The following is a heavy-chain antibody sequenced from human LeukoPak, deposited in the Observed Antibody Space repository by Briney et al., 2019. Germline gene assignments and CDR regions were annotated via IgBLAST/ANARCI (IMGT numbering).Heavy chain of an antibody. J-gene: IGHJ3*02. CDR1: GGSISSGDYY. D-gene: IGHD6-25*01. CDR3: ARSDSSASPSWAFDI. CDR2: IYYSGST. V-gene: IGHV4-30-4*01. Sequence: SETLSLTCTVSGGSISSGDYYWSWIRQPPGKGLEWIGYIYYSGSTYYNPSLKSRVTISVDSSKNQFSLKLSSVTAADTAVYYCARSDSSASPSWAFDIWGQGTMVTVSS.